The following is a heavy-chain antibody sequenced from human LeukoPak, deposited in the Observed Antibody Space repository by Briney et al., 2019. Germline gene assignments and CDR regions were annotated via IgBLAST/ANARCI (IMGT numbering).Heavy chain of an antibody. Sequence: PSETLSLTCTVSGGSISSYYWSWVRQPPGKGLEWIGYIYYSGSTNYNPSLKNRVTISVDTSKNQFSLKLRSVTAADTAVYYCARDLATAATADRAFDIWGQGTMVTVSS. V-gene: IGHV4-59*01. CDR3: ARDLATAATADRAFDI. CDR1: GGSISSYY. CDR2: IYYSGST. J-gene: IGHJ3*02. D-gene: IGHD6-13*01.